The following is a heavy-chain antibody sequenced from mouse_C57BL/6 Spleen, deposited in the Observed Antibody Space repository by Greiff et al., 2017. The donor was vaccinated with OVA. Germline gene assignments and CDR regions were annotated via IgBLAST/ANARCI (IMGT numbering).Heavy chain of an antibody. CDR1: GYTFTDYN. Sequence: EVQLQQSGPELVKPGASVKMSCKASGYTFTDYNMHWVKQSHGKSLEWIGYINPNNGGTSYNQKFKGQATLTVNKSSSTAYMELRSLTSEDAAGYYCSSGASKDAMDYWGQGTSVTVSS. J-gene: IGHJ4*01. D-gene: IGHD1-1*02. CDR3: SSGASKDAMDY. V-gene: IGHV1-22*01. CDR2: INPNNGGT.